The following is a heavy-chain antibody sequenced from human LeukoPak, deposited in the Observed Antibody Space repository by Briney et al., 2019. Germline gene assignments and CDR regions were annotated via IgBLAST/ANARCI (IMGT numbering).Heavy chain of an antibody. CDR1: EFTFSSYD. D-gene: IGHD5-18*01. J-gene: IGHJ6*02. CDR2: IGTAGDT. V-gene: IGHV3-13*01. CDR3: ARSGYSYGYGAQNYYYGMDV. Sequence: GGSLRLSCAASEFTFSSYDMHWVRQATGKGLEWVSAIGTAGDTYYPGSVKGRFTISRENAKNSLYLQMNSLRAGDTAVYYCARSGYSYGYGAQNYYYGMDVWGQGTTVTVSS.